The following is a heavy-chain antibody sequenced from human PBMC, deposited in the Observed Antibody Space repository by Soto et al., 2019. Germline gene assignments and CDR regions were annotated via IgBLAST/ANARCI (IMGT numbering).Heavy chain of an antibody. Sequence: SGPTLVNPTQTLTLTCAFSGFSFTTAGVAVGWIRQTPGGALEWLTLIYYNDDRRFSPSLKTRLTITGDTSKNQVVLSLTNVDPGDTATYFCAHSDGGYEIIYFDFWGQGIPVTVSS. J-gene: IGHJ4*02. CDR1: GFSFTTAGVA. D-gene: IGHD5-12*01. CDR2: IYYNDDR. V-gene: IGHV2-5*01. CDR3: AHSDGGYEIIYFDF.